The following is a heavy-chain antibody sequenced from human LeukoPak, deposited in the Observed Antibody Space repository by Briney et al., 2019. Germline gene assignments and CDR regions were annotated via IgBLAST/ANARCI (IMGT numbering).Heavy chain of an antibody. V-gene: IGHV3-7*01. CDR2: IKQDGSEK. CDR3: ARDPYYNERGGF. CDR1: GFIFSNYW. D-gene: IGHD3-22*01. J-gene: IGHJ4*02. Sequence: PGGSLRLSRAASGFIFSNYWMNWVRQAPGKGLEWVANIKQDGSEKYYVDSVKGRFTISRDNAKNSLYLQMNSLRAEDTAVYYCARDPYYNERGGFWGQGTLVTVSS.